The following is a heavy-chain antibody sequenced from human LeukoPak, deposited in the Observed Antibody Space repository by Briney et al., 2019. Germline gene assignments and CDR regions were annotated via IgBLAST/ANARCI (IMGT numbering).Heavy chain of an antibody. CDR1: GFTFSSYS. Sequence: PGGSLRLSCAASGFTFSSYSMNWVRQAPGKGLEWVSSISSSSSYIYYADSVKGRFTISRDNAKISLYLQMNRLRAEDTAVYYCARDHCSSTSCYTDWFDPWGQGTLVTVSS. V-gene: IGHV3-21*01. CDR2: ISSSSSYI. J-gene: IGHJ5*02. CDR3: ARDHCSSTSCYTDWFDP. D-gene: IGHD2-2*02.